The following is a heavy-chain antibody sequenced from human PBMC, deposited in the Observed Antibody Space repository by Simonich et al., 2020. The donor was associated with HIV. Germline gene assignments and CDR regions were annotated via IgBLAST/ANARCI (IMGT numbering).Heavy chain of an antibody. V-gene: IGHV4-34*01. CDR1: GGSFSGYY. D-gene: IGHD6-13*01. Sequence: QVQLQQWGAGLLKPSETLSLTCAVYGGSFSGYYWCWIRQPLGKGLEWIVEINHSGSTNYNPALKSRVTISVDTTKNQFSLKLSSVTAADTAVYYCARLTAGGLGEYFQHWGQGTLVTVSS. CDR2: INHSGST. J-gene: IGHJ1*01. CDR3: ARLTAGGLGEYFQH.